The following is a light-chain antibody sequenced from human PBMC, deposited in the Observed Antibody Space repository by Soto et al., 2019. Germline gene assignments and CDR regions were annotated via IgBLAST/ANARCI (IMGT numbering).Light chain of an antibody. CDR3: QQYSVYWT. CDR1: HGISSY. V-gene: IGKV1-8*01. Sequence: AIRMTRSPSSLSASTGDIFTITCQTNHGISSYLAWYQQKPGKAPKVLIYDASSWAGGVPSRFTGSGSGTEFTLTINSLQPDDFATYYCQQYSVYWTFGQGTKVDIK. J-gene: IGKJ1*01. CDR2: DAS.